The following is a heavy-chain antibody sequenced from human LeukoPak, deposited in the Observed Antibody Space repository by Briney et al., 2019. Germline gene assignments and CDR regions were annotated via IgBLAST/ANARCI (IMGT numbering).Heavy chain of an antibody. CDR1: GFTFSSYA. Sequence: GGSLRLSCAASGFTFSSYAMSWVRQAPGKGLGWLSAISGSGGSTYHADSVKGRFTISRDNSKNTLYLQMNSLRAEDTAVYYCAKESLYSGYVYYFDYWGQGTLVTVSS. V-gene: IGHV3-23*01. J-gene: IGHJ4*02. CDR3: AKESLYSGYVYYFDY. CDR2: ISGSGGST. D-gene: IGHD5-12*01.